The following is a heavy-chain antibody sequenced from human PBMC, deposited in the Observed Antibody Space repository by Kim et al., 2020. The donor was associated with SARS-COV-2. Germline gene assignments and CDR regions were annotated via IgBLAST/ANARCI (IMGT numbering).Heavy chain of an antibody. J-gene: IGHJ6*02. V-gene: IGHV1-46*01. D-gene: IGHD4-4*01. CDR2: INPSGGST. CDR1: GYTFTSYY. Sequence: ASVKVSCKASGYTFTSYYMHWVRQAPGQGLEWMGIINPSGGSTSYAQKFQGRVTMTRDTSTSTVYMELSSLRSEDTAVYYCARERAEEDYSNYDLRYYYYGMDVWGQGTTVTVSS. CDR3: ARERAEEDYSNYDLRYYYYGMDV.